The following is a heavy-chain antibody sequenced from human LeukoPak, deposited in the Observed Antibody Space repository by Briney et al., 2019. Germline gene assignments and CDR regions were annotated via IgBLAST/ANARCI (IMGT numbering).Heavy chain of an antibody. J-gene: IGHJ4*02. D-gene: IGHD4-11*01. CDR1: GGSISSGSYY. Sequence: SQTLSLTCTVSGGSISSGSYYWSWIRQPAGKGLEWIGRISTSGTTKYNPSLKSRVTIPVGTSTNQFSLKLRSVTAADTAVYYCARGPDYSNYVDYWGEGTLVTVSS. CDR2: ISTSGTT. CDR3: ARGPDYSNYVDY. V-gene: IGHV4-61*02.